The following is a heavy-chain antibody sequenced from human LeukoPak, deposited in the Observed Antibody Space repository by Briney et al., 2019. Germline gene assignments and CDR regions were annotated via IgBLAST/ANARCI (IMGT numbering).Heavy chain of an antibody. CDR2: ISWNSGSI. CDR1: GFTFDDYA. CDR3: AKGGWFGELYMIDY. D-gene: IGHD3-10*01. Sequence: GGSLGLSCAASGFTFDDYAMHWVRQAPGKGLDWVSGISWNSGSIGYADSVKGRFTISRDNAKNSLYLQMNSLRAEDTALYYYAKGGWFGELYMIDYWGQGTLVTVSS. V-gene: IGHV3-9*01. J-gene: IGHJ4*02.